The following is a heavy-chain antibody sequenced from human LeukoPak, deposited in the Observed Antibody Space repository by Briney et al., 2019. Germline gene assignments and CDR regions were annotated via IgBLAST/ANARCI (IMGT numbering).Heavy chain of an antibody. CDR1: GGSFSGYY. Sequence: SETLSLTCAVYGGSFSGYYWSWIRQPPGKGLEWIGEINHSGSTNYNPSLKSRVTISVDTSKNQFSLKLSSVTAAVTAVYYCARGQLERWYYYDSSGPRASLDYWGQGTLVTVSS. CDR2: INHSGST. V-gene: IGHV4-34*01. J-gene: IGHJ4*02. D-gene: IGHD3-22*01. CDR3: ARGQLERWYYYDSSGPRASLDY.